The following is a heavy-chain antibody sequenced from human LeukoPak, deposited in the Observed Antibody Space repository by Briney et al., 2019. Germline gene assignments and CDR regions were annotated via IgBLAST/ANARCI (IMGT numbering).Heavy chain of an antibody. J-gene: IGHJ3*02. D-gene: IGHD2-2*01. V-gene: IGHV3-30*02. CDR2: IRYDGSNK. Sequence: GGSLRLSCAASGFTFSSYGIHWVRQAPGKGLEWVAFIRYDGSNKYYADPVKGRFTISRDNSKNTLYLQMNSLRAEDTAVYYCAKDGSSSTRAFDIWGQGTMVTVSS. CDR3: AKDGSSSTRAFDI. CDR1: GFTFSSYG.